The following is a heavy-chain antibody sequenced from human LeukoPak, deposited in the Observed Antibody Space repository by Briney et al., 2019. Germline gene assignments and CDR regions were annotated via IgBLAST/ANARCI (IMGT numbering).Heavy chain of an antibody. CDR2: INSDGSST. CDR3: ARGLSSSRWYYN. Sequence: GGSLRLSCAASGFTFSIYWMHWVRQAPGKGLVWVSRINSDGSSTTYADSVKGRFTISRDNAKNTLYLQMNSLRAEDTAVYYCARGLSSSRWYYNWGQGTLVTVSS. D-gene: IGHD6-13*01. J-gene: IGHJ1*01. CDR1: GFTFSIYW. V-gene: IGHV3-74*01.